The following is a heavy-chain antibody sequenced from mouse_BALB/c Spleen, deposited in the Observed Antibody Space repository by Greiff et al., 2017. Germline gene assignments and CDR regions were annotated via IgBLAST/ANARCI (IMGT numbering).Heavy chain of an antibody. V-gene: IGHV3-2*02. CDR2: ISYSGST. J-gene: IGHJ4*01. CDR1: GYSITSDYA. D-gene: IGHD2-10*02. Sequence: EVKLMESGPGLVKPSQSLSLTCTVTGYSITSDYAWNWIRQFPGNKLEWMGYISYSGSTSYNPSLKSRISITRDTSKNQFFLQLNSVTTEDTATYYCARAYGNYRNAMDYWGQGTSVTVSS. CDR3: ARAYGNYRNAMDY.